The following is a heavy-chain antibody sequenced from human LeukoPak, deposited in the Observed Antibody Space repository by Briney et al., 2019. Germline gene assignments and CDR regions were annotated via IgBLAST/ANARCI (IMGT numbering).Heavy chain of an antibody. CDR3: ARDIVVVPAAISLRYYYGMDV. CDR2: ISAYNGNT. Sequence: ASVKVSCKASGYTFTSYGISWVRQAPGQGLEWVGWISAYNGNTNYAQELQGRVTMTTDTSTSTAYMELRSLRSDDTAVYYCARDIVVVPAAISLRYYYGMDVWGQGTTVTVSS. CDR1: GYTFTSYG. J-gene: IGHJ6*02. D-gene: IGHD2-2*01. V-gene: IGHV1-18*01.